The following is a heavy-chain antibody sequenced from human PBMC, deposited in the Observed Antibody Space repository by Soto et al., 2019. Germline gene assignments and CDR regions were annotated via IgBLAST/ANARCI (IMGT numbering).Heavy chain of an antibody. CDR3: ASELYASSGYHVF. CDR2: INQDGSEK. D-gene: IGHD3-22*01. V-gene: IGHV3-7*03. Sequence: EVHLVESGGGLVQPGGSLRLSCVASGFTFDWHWMTWVRQAPGKGLEWVANINQDGSEKYSVDSVKGRFTISRDIAKNSLYLHMNSLRAEDTDVSYCASELYASSGYHVFWGQGTLVTVSS. J-gene: IGHJ4*02. CDR1: GFTFDWHW.